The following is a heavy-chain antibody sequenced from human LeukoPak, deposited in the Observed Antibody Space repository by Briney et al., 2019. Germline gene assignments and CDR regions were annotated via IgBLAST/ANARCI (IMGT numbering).Heavy chain of an antibody. D-gene: IGHD3-10*01. Sequence: ASVKVSCKASGYTLTGDYMHWVRQAPGQGLEWMGWINPNSGATNYAQKFQGRVTMTRDTSINTAYMELSRLRSDDTAVYYCVRVNYYGRVYYFEYWGQGSLVTVSS. J-gene: IGHJ4*02. CDR1: GYTLTGDY. V-gene: IGHV1-2*02. CDR2: INPNSGAT. CDR3: VRVNYYGRVYYFEY.